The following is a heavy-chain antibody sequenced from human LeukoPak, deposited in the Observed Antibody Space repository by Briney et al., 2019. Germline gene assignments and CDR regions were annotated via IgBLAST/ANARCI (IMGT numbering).Heavy chain of an antibody. CDR3: ARDTGTVGPASGIN. CDR2: ISGYSGKT. V-gene: IGHV1-18*01. CDR1: GYTFTNYG. J-gene: IGHJ4*02. D-gene: IGHD3-10*01. Sequence: ASVKVSCKASGYTFTNYGVTWVRQAPGQGLEWMGWISGYSGKTNYAQKFQGRVTMTTDTSTSTAYMELRSLGSDDTAVYYCARDTGTVGPASGINWGQGTLVTVSS.